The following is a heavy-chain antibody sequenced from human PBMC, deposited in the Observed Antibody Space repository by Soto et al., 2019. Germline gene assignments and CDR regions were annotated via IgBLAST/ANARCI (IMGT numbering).Heavy chain of an antibody. Sequence: GGSLRLSCAASGFTFSTYSMNWVRQAPGKGLEWVSYIRGSSTTIYYADSVKGRFTISRDNAKNSLYLQMNSLRDEDTAVYYCARSPYDSGGYSNWFDPRGQGTLVTVSS. CDR2: IRGSSTTI. D-gene: IGHD3-22*01. CDR1: GFTFSTYS. CDR3: ARSPYDSGGYSNWFDP. V-gene: IGHV3-48*02. J-gene: IGHJ5*02.